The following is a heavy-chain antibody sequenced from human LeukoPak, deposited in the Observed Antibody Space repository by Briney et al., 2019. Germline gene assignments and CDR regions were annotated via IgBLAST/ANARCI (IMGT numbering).Heavy chain of an antibody. CDR3: ARERAPYYDFWSGYYRDAFDI. J-gene: IGHJ3*02. Sequence: PGGSLRLSCAASGFTFSDYYMSWIRQAPGKGLEWVSYISSSSSYTNYADSVKGRFTISRDNAKNSLYLQMNSLRAEDTAVYYCARERAPYYDFWSGYYRDAFDIWGQGTMVTVSS. CDR2: ISSSSSYT. D-gene: IGHD3-3*01. V-gene: IGHV3-11*05. CDR1: GFTFSDYY.